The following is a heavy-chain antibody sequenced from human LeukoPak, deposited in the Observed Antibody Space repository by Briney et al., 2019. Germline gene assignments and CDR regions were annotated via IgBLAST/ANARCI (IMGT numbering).Heavy chain of an antibody. CDR3: AKDSRRGYSYGYAYYYMDV. CDR2: IRYDGSNK. CDR1: GFTFSSYG. V-gene: IGHV3-30*02. D-gene: IGHD5-18*01. Sequence: PGGSLRLSCAASGFTFSSYGMHWVRQAPGKGLEWVAFIRYDGSNKYYADSVKGRFTISRDNSKNTLYLQMNSLRAEDTAVYYCAKDSRRGYSYGYAYYYMDVWGKGTTVTISS. J-gene: IGHJ6*03.